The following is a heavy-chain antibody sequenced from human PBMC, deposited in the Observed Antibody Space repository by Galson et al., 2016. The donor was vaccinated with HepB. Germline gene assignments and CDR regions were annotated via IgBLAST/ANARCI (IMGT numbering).Heavy chain of an antibody. D-gene: IGHD5-24*01. Sequence: SLRLSCAASGFTFSRHWMSWVRQAPGKGLEWVANIDQEGSEKWYVDSVKGRFTISRDNAKNLVSLQMNSAKSEDTAVYYCARSLVGDGYSSGYWGQGILVSVSS. CDR1: GFTFSRHW. V-gene: IGHV3-7*01. J-gene: IGHJ4*02. CDR3: ARSLVGDGYSSGY. CDR2: IDQEGSEK.